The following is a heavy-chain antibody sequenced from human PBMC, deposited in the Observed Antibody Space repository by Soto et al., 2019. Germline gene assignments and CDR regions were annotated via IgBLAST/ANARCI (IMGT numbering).Heavy chain of an antibody. V-gene: IGHV3-49*03. CDR1: GFTFGDYA. Sequence: PGGSLRLSCTASGFTFGDYAMSWFRQAPGKGLEWVGFIRSKAYGGTTEYAASVKGRFTISRDDSKSIAYLQMNSLKTEDTAVYYCTRGLYDFWSGYPPNYYYSVMDVWGKGTTVTVSS. J-gene: IGHJ6*04. CDR3: TRGLYDFWSGYPPNYYYSVMDV. CDR2: IRSKAYGGTT. D-gene: IGHD3-3*01.